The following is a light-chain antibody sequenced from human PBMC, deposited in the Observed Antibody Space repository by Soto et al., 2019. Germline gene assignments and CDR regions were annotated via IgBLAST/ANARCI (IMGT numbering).Light chain of an antibody. CDR1: SSDIGGYNY. CDR2: EVN. Sequence: QSALTQPASVSGSPGQSITISCTGTSSDIGGYNYVSWYQQHPGKAPKLMIYEVNNRPSGVSFRFSGSKSGNTASLTISRLQAEDEADYYCASSTTSTTLGGVFGGGIKVTVL. J-gene: IGLJ2*01. V-gene: IGLV2-14*01. CDR3: ASSTTSTTLGGV.